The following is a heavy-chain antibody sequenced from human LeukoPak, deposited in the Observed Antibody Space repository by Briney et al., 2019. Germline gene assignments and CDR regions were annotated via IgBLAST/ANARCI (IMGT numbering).Heavy chain of an antibody. Sequence: PGGPLRLSCAAPGFTFSSYAMSWVRQAPGKGLEWVSAISGSGGSTYYADSVKGRFTISRDNAKNSLYLQMNSLRAEDTAVYYCAELGITMIGGVWGKGTTVTISS. J-gene: IGHJ6*04. V-gene: IGHV3-23*01. CDR2: ISGSGGST. D-gene: IGHD3-10*02. CDR1: GFTFSSYA. CDR3: AELGITMIGGV.